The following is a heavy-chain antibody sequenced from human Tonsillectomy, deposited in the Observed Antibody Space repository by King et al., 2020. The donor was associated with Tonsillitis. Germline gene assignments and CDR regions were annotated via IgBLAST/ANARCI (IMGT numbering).Heavy chain of an antibody. CDR1: GGSISSTSYF. V-gene: IGHV4-39*01. Sequence: LQLQESGPGLVKPSETLSLTCTVSGGSISSTSYFWGWIRQPPGKGLEWIGNIYYYSGGTYYTPSLKSRVTISVDTSKNQFSLKLSSVIAADTAVYYCARHPAYSSSSFVFDVWGQGTMVTVSS. CDR3: ARHPAYSSSSFVFDV. CDR2: IYYYSGGT. D-gene: IGHD6-6*01. J-gene: IGHJ3*01.